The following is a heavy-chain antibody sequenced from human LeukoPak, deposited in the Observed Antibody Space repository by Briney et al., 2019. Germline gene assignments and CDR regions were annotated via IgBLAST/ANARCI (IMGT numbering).Heavy chain of an antibody. V-gene: IGHV3-30*18. CDR2: ISYDGSNK. J-gene: IGHJ4*02. CDR1: GFTFSRDG. CDR3: AKEDTD. Sequence: GRSLRLSCAASGFTFSRDGMHWVRQAPGKGLEWVAVISYDGSNKYYADSVQGRFTISRDNSKNTLYLEMSSLTAEDTAVYYCAKEDTDWGQGTLVTVSS.